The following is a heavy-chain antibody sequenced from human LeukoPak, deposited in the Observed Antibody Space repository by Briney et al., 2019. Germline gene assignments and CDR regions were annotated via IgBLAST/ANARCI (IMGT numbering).Heavy chain of an antibody. D-gene: IGHD4-4*01. V-gene: IGHV3-74*03. J-gene: IGHJ4*02. CDR2: INGDGSDT. CDR3: ARDRDYIFFDY. CDR1: EFNVSNYW. Sequence: GGSLRLSCAASEFNVSNYWMHWIRQAPGTGPMWVSRINGDGSDTKYADSVKGRFTISRDNAENTLYLQMNSLRVEDTAVYFCARDRDYIFFDYWGQGALVTVSS.